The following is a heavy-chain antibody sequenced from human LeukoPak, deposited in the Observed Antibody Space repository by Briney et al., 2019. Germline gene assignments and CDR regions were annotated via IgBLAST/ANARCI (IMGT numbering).Heavy chain of an antibody. CDR2: ISGSGGST. CDR1: GFTFSSYA. J-gene: IGHJ4*02. CDR3: AKVTYSSSAYFDY. V-gene: IGHV3-23*01. D-gene: IGHD6-6*01. Sequence: PGGSLRLSCAASGFTFSSYAMSWVRQAPGKGLEWVSAISGSGGSTYYADYVKGRFTISRDNSKNTLYLQMNSLRAEDTAVYYCAKVTYSSSAYFDYWGQGTLVTVSS.